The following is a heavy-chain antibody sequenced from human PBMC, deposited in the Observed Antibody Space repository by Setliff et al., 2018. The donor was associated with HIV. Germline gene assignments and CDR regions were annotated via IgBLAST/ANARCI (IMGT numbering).Heavy chain of an antibody. J-gene: IGHJ4*02. V-gene: IGHV3-15*01. D-gene: IGHD6-13*01. CDR3: MDFAVAGAWDY. CDR1: GFTFSSYW. CDR2: IKSRTDGGTT. Sequence: PGGSLRLSCAASGFTFSSYWMHWVRQAPGKGLVWVGRIKSRTDGGTTDSAASVKGRVSISRDDSTNTLFLEMNSLTREDAARYYCMDFAVAGAWDYWGQGTLVTVSS.